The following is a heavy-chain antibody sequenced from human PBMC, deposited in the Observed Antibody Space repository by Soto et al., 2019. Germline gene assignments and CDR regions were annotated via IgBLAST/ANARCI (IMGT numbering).Heavy chain of an antibody. Sequence: SVKVSCKASGFTFTSSAVQWVRQARGQRLEWIGWIVVGSGNTNYAQKFQERVTITRDMSTSTAYMELSSLRSEDTAVYYCAAQEERGVGYYHSSGYYYGDYWGQGTLVNVSS. CDR3: AAQEERGVGYYHSSGYYYGDY. J-gene: IGHJ4*02. D-gene: IGHD3-22*01. CDR2: IVVGSGNT. V-gene: IGHV1-58*01. CDR1: GFTFTSSA.